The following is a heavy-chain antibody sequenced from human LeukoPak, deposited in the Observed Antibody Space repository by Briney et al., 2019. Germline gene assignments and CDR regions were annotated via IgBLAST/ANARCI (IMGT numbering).Heavy chain of an antibody. CDR3: ARGYSSGFDFDY. D-gene: IGHD6-19*01. CDR1: GGSISSYC. J-gene: IGHJ4*02. Sequence: PSETLSLTCTVSGGSISSYCWSWIRQPPGKGLEWIGYIYYSGSTNYNPSLKSRVTISVDTSKNQFSLKLSSVTAADTAVYYCARGYSSGFDFDYWGQGTLVTVSS. CDR2: IYYSGST. V-gene: IGHV4-59*08.